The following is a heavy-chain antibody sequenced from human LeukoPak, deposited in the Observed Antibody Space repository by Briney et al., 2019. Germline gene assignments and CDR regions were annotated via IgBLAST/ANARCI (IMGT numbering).Heavy chain of an antibody. CDR1: GFTFSNAW. J-gene: IGHJ4*02. D-gene: IGHD3-3*01. Sequence: GGSLRLSCAASGFTFSNAWMSWVRQAPGKGLEWVGRIKSKNDGGTTDYAAPVKGRLTISRDDSKNTLYLQMNSLKTEDTAVYYCTTDTADDFWSGYSQYYFDYWGQGTLVTVSS. CDR2: IKSKNDGGTT. CDR3: TTDTADDFWSGYSQYYFDY. V-gene: IGHV3-15*01.